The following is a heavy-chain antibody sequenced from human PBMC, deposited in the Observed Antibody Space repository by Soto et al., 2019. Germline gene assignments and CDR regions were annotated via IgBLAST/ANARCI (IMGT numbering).Heavy chain of an antibody. Sequence: SETLSLTSTVSDGSVRSGNYYWSWIRQPPGEGLEWIGYMYHTGSTNYNPSLKSRVTISVDTSKNQFSLKLSSVTAADTAMYYCAREDYYDGMDVWGQGTTVTVSS. J-gene: IGHJ6*02. CDR3: AREDYYDGMDV. V-gene: IGHV4-61*01. CDR1: DGSVRSGNYY. CDR2: MYHTGST.